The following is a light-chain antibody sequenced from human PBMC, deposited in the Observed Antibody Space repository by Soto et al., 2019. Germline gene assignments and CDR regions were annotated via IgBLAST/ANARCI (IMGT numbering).Light chain of an antibody. CDR2: GAS. Sequence: EIVLTQSPGTLSLSPGERATLSCRASQSVSSNYLAWYQRKSGQAPRLLIYGASSRATDIPNRFSGSGSGTDFTLTITTLEPEDFAVYFCQQYGGSPPTFGQGTKVEIK. J-gene: IGKJ1*01. CDR1: QSVSSNY. V-gene: IGKV3-20*01. CDR3: QQYGGSPPT.